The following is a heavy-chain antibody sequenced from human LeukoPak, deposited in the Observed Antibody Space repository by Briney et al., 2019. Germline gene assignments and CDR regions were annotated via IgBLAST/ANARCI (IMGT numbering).Heavy chain of an antibody. D-gene: IGHD3-9*01. CDR1: GFTFSSYG. J-gene: IGHJ6*02. V-gene: IGHV3-21*01. CDR2: ISSSATYM. CDR3: ARDILTGYGV. Sequence: GGSLRLSCAASGFTFSSYGMDWVRQAPGRGLEWVSSISSSATYMFYADSVKGRFTISRDNAKNSLYLQMNSLRAEDTAVYYRARDILTGYGVWGQGTTVTVSS.